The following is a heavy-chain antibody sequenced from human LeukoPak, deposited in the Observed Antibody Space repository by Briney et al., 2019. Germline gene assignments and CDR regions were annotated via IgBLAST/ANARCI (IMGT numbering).Heavy chain of an antibody. CDR2: INQDGSEK. Sequence: GGSLRLSCAASGFTFSSYWMTWVRQAPGKGLEWVANINQDGSEKYYADSVKGRFTISRDNAKNSLYLQMNSLRAEDTAVYYCARDGSSDSSGYSKSRYWGRGTLVTVSS. V-gene: IGHV3-7*01. CDR1: GFTFSSYW. D-gene: IGHD3-22*01. CDR3: ARDGSSDSSGYSKSRY. J-gene: IGHJ4*02.